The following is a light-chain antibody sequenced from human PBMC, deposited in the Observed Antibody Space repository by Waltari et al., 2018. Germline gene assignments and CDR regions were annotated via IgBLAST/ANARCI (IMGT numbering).Light chain of an antibody. CDR3: QQRSIWPLT. J-gene: IGKJ4*01. Sequence: EIVLTQSPATLSLSPGERVTLSCRASQSISSNLAWYQFRPGQAPRLLIYDASNRATGIPARFSGSGSGTDFTLTINSLEPEDFAVYYCQQRSIWPLTFGGGTKVEIK. V-gene: IGKV3-11*01. CDR1: QSISSN. CDR2: DAS.